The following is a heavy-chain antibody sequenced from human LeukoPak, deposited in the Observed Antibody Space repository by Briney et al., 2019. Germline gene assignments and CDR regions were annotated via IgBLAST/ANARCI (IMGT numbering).Heavy chain of an antibody. CDR1: GFTFSDHY. V-gene: IGHV3-23*01. CDR2: ITGSGGST. J-gene: IGHJ4*02. Sequence: GGSLRLSCAASGFTFSDHYMSWIRQAPGKGLEWVSAITGSGGSTYYADSVKGRFTISRDNSKNTLYLQMNSLRAEDTAVYYCAKYRMATTPYFDYWGQGTLVTVSS. CDR3: AKYRMATTPYFDY. D-gene: IGHD2-15*01.